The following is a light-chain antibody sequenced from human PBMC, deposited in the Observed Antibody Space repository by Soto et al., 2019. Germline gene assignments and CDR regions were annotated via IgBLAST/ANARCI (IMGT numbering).Light chain of an antibody. J-gene: IGKJ4*01. CDR1: QGIGNH. Sequence: DIQMTQSPSSLSASVGERVTITCRASQGIGNHLAWYQQRPGTVPKLLIYGASALRSGVPSRFSGSGSGTDFTLTITSLQPEDVATYYCQKCDVGAHTFGGGTKVEIK. V-gene: IGKV1-27*01. CDR3: QKCDVGAHT. CDR2: GAS.